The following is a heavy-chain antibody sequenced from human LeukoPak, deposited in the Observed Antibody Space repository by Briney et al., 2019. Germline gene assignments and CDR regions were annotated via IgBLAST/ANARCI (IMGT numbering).Heavy chain of an antibody. Sequence: PETLSLTCTVSGGSISSYYWNWLRQPPGKGLEWIGYIYYSGSTNYNPSLKSRVTISVDTSKNQFSLKLSSVTAADTALYYCARVRCSSTNCYSRGAFDIWGQGTMVTVSS. D-gene: IGHD2-2*01. CDR3: ARVRCSSTNCYSRGAFDI. CDR2: IYYSGST. CDR1: GGSISSYY. J-gene: IGHJ3*02. V-gene: IGHV4-59*01.